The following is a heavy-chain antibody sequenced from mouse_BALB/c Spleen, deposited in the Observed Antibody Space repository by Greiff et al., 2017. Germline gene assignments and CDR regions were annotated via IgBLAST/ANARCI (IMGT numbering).Heavy chain of an antibody. D-gene: IGHD1-1*01. V-gene: IGHV1-9*01. CDR1: GYTFSSYW. J-gene: IGHJ1*01. CDR3: ARRDYGSSYVDWYFDV. Sequence: QVHVKQSGAELMKPGASVKISCKATGYTFSSYWIEWVKQRPGHGLEWIGEILPGSGSTNYNEKFKGKATFTADTSSNTAYMQLSSLTSEDSAVYYCARRDYGSSYVDWYFDVWGAGTTVTVSS. CDR2: ILPGSGST.